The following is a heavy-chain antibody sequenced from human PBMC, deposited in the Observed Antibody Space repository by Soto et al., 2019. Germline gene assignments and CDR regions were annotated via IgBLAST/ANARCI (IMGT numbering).Heavy chain of an antibody. CDR1: GGTFSSYA. D-gene: IGHD4-17*01. Sequence: QVQLVQSGAEVKKPGSSVKVSCKASGGTFSSYAISWVRQAPGQGLEWMGGIIPIFGTANYAQKFQGRVTITADESTSTAYMELSSLRSEDTAVYYCARVHDYGDYDCFDPWGQGTLVTVPQ. CDR2: IIPIFGTA. V-gene: IGHV1-69*01. J-gene: IGHJ5*02. CDR3: ARVHDYGDYDCFDP.